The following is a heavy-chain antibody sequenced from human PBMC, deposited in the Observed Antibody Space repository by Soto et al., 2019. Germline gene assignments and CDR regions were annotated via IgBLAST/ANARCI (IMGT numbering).Heavy chain of an antibody. Sequence: SVKVSCKASGGTFSSYSISWVRQAPGQGLEWMGGIIPIFGTANYAQKFQGRVTITADESTSTAYMELSSLRSEDTAVYYCARDPSYYYDSSGYPGYAFDIWGQGTMVTVSS. CDR1: GGTFSSYS. CDR2: IIPIFGTA. CDR3: ARDPSYYYDSSGYPGYAFDI. J-gene: IGHJ3*02. D-gene: IGHD3-22*01. V-gene: IGHV1-69*13.